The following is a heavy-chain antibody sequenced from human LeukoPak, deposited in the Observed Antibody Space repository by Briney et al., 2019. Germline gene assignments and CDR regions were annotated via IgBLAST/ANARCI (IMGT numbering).Heavy chain of an antibody. J-gene: IGHJ4*02. V-gene: IGHV3-30*18. CDR1: GFTFSSYG. D-gene: IGHD3-10*01. CDR2: ISYDGSNK. Sequence: GGSLRLSCAASGFTFSSYGMHWVRQAPGKRLEWVAVISYDGSNKYYADSVKGRFTISRDNSKNTLYLQMNSLRAEDTAVYYCAKDPGYSYGSGSYPDYWGQGTLVTVSS. CDR3: AKDPGYSYGSGSYPDY.